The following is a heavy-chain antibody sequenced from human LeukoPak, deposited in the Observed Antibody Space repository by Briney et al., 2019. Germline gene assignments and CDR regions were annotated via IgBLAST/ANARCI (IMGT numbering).Heavy chain of an antibody. CDR1: GGSIRSYY. CDR3: ARANYDSSGYYTLIDAFDI. CDR2: IYYSGST. Sequence: PSETLSLACTVSGGSIRSYYWSWIRQPPGKGLEWIGYIYYSGSTNYNPSLKSRVTISVDTSKNQFSLKLSSVTAADTAVYYCARANYDSSGYYTLIDAFDIWGQGTMVTVSS. J-gene: IGHJ3*02. V-gene: IGHV4-59*01. D-gene: IGHD3-22*01.